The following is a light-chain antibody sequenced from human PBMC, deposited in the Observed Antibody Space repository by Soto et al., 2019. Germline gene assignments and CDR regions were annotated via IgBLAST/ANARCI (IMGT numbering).Light chain of an antibody. CDR3: AAWDDSLRAVV. CDR2: RNH. CDR1: TSNIGTYA. J-gene: IGLJ2*01. Sequence: QSVLTQSPSASGTPGQRVTISCSGSTSNIGTYAVNWYQQLPGTAPTLLLFRNHQRPSGVPDRFSGSKSGTSASLAISGPQSADEADYYCAAWDDSLRAVVFGGGTKLTVL. V-gene: IGLV1-44*01.